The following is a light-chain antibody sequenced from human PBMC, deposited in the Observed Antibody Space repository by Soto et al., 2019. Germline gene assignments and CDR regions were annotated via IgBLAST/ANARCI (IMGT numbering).Light chain of an antibody. J-gene: IGLJ1*01. Sequence: SALTQPPSVSAAPGQKVTISCSGSSSNIGGNSVSWYQQLPGAAPKLLIFSDNNRPSGVPDRFSGSKSGTSASLAITGLRAEDEADYYCQSYDNNSDYVCGTGTKVTVL. CDR1: SSNIGGNS. V-gene: IGLV1-40*01. CDR3: QSYDNNSDYV. CDR2: SDN.